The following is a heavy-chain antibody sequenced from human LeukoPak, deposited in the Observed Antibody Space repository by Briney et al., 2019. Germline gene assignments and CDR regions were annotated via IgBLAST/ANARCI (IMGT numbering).Heavy chain of an antibody. V-gene: IGHV3-21*01. J-gene: IGHJ5*02. CDR1: GFTFTTYT. CDR3: TRDGNSWYDD. D-gene: IGHD1-1*01. CDR2: ISSRSSHI. Sequence: GGSLRLSCAASGFTFTTYTMHWLRQAPGKGLEWVSSISSRSSHIDYTDLVKGRFIISRDNAKKSLYLEMNSLRAEDTAVYYCTRDGNSWYDDWDQGTLVTVSS.